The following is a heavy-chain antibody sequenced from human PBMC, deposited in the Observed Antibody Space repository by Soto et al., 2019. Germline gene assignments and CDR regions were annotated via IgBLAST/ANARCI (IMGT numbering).Heavy chain of an antibody. CDR2: INSDGSST. CDR3: ARDPRRYCSGGSCGGGDY. V-gene: IGHV3-74*01. J-gene: IGHJ4*02. D-gene: IGHD2-15*01. Sequence: GGSLRLSCAASGFTFSSYWMHWVRQAPGKGLVWVSRINSDGSSTSYADSVKGRFNISRDNAKNTLYLQMNSLRAEDTAVYYCARDPRRYCSGGSCGGGDYWGQGTLVTVSS. CDR1: GFTFSSYW.